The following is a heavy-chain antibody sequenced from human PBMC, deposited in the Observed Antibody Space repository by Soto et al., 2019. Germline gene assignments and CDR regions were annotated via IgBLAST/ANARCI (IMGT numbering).Heavy chain of an antibody. CDR2: IIPFIGTA. Sequence: QVQLVQSGAEVKKPGSSVTVSCKASGGTFSSYAISWVRQAPGQGLEWMGRIIPFIGTANYAQKFQGRVTITADESTSTACMELTSLRSADKAVYYCARVVMTTVPASYYYGMDVWGQGTTVTVSS. CDR3: ARVVMTTVPASYYYGMDV. V-gene: IGHV1-69*18. J-gene: IGHJ6*02. CDR1: GGTFSSYA. D-gene: IGHD4-4*01.